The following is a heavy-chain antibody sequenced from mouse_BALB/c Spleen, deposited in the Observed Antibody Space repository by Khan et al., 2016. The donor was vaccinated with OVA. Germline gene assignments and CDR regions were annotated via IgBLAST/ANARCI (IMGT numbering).Heavy chain of an antibody. Sequence: LKESGAELARPGASVKMSSKASGYTFTSYTIHWIKQRPGQGLEWIGYINPSSGYTNYNQKFKDKATLTADKSSTTAYMQLSSLTSDDSAVYYCARDGAYYRNDGWFAYWGQGTLVTVSA. CDR1: GYTFTSYT. J-gene: IGHJ3*01. V-gene: IGHV1-4*01. CDR3: ARDGAYYRNDGWFAY. CDR2: INPSSGYT. D-gene: IGHD2-14*01.